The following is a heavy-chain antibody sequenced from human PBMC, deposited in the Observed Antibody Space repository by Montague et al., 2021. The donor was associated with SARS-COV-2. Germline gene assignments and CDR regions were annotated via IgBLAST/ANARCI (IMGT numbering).Heavy chain of an antibody. J-gene: IGHJ2*01. CDR2: INHSGST. CDR3: ARGAPTISMILVVMTGAGWYFDV. D-gene: IGHD3-22*01. CDR1: GGSFSDYY. Sequence: SETLSLTCAVYGGSFSDYYWSWIRQPPGKGLEWIGEINHSGSTNYNPSLRSRVTISVDTSKNQFSLKLSAVTAADTAVYYCARGAPTISMILVVMTGAGWYFDVWGRGTLVTVSS. V-gene: IGHV4-34*01.